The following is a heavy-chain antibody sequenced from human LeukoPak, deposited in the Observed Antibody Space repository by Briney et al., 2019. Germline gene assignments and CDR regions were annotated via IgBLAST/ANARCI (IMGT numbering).Heavy chain of an antibody. CDR3: ARAKYSSTPPHDY. V-gene: IGHV3-33*01. Sequence: GRSLRPSCAASGFTFSSYGMHWVRQAPGKGLEWVAVIWYDGSNKYYADSVKGRFTISRDNSKNTLYLQMNSLRAEDTAVYYCARAKYSSTPPHDYWGQGTLVTVSS. CDR2: IWYDGSNK. D-gene: IGHD6-13*01. CDR1: GFTFSSYG. J-gene: IGHJ4*02.